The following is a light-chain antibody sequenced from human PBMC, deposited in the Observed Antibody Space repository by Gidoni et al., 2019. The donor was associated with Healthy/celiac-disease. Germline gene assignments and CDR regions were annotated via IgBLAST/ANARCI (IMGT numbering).Light chain of an antibody. CDR1: QGISSY. V-gene: IGKV1-9*01. CDR3: QKLNSYPLT. J-gene: IGKJ1*01. CDR2: AAS. Sequence: IQLTQSPSSLSASVGDRVTITCRASQGISSYLAWYQQKPGKAPKLLIYAASTLQSGVPSRFSGSGSGTDFTITISSLQPEDFATYYCQKLNSYPLTFGQGTKVEIK.